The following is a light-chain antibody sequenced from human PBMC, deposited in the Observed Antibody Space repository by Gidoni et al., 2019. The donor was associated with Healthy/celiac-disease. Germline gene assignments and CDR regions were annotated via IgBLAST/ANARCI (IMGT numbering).Light chain of an antibody. CDR3: QQYGSSYFT. CDR2: GAS. Sequence: EIVLTQSPGTLSLSPGERATLSCRASQSVSSSYLAWYQQKPGQAPRLLIYGASSRATDIPDRFSGSGSGTDFTLTISRLDPEDFAVYYCQQYGSSYFTFXPXTKVDIK. J-gene: IGKJ3*01. CDR1: QSVSSSY. V-gene: IGKV3-20*01.